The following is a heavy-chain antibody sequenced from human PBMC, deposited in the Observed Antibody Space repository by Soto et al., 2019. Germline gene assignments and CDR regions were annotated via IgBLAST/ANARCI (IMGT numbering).Heavy chain of an antibody. V-gene: IGHV4-59*01. D-gene: IGHD2-15*01. CDR3: ARDRYCSGGSCYVDAFDI. J-gene: IGHJ3*02. CDR1: GGSISSYY. Sequence: QVQLQESGPGLVKPSETLSLTCTVSGGSISSYYWSWIRQPPGKGLEWIGYIYYSGSTNYNPSLKSRVTISVDTSKNQFSLKLSSVTAADTAVYYCARDRYCSGGSCYVDAFDIWGQGTMVTVSS. CDR2: IYYSGST.